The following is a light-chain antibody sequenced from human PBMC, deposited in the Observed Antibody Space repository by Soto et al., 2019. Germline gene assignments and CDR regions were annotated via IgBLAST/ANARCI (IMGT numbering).Light chain of an antibody. CDR3: QQYNSYPYT. J-gene: IGKJ2*01. Sequence: DIQMAQSPSTLSASVGDRVTITCRASQSISSWLAWYQQKSGKAPKLLIYKASSLESGVPSRFSGSGSGTEFTLTISRLQPDDFATYYCQQYNSYPYTFGQGTNLEIK. CDR2: KAS. CDR1: QSISSW. V-gene: IGKV1-5*03.